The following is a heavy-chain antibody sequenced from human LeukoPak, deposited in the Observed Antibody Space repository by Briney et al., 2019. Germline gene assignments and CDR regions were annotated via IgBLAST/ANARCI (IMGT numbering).Heavy chain of an antibody. V-gene: IGHV3-11*01. CDR2: ISSSGSTI. Sequence: RGSLRLSCAASGFTLSDYYTSWIRQATGRALEWVSYISSSGSTIYYADSVKGRFTISRDNAKNSLYLQMNSLRAEDTAVYYCAPLAAAGEDYWGQGTLVTVSS. J-gene: IGHJ4*02. CDR1: GFTLSDYY. D-gene: IGHD6-13*01. CDR3: APLAAAGEDY.